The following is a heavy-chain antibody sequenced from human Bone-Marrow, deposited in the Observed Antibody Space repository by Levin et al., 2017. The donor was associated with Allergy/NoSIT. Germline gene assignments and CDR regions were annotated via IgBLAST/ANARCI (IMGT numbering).Heavy chain of an antibody. J-gene: IGHJ4*02. CDR2: IYWDDDK. D-gene: IGHD3-22*01. CDR3: ARTSSGHYYRPFEY. CDR1: GFSVSTSGVG. Sequence: SGPTLVKPTQTLTLTCTSSGFSVSTSGVGVGWIRQAPGKSLECLALIYWDDDKRYSPSLKNRLTIAKDSSKNQVILTMTNMDPADTATYYCARTSSGHYYRPFEYWGQGTPVTVSS. V-gene: IGHV2-5*02.